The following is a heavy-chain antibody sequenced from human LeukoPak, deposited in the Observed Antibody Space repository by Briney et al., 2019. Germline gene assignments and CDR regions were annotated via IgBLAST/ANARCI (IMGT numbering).Heavy chain of an antibody. J-gene: IGHJ3*02. CDR1: GGSISSGGYY. CDR2: IYYSGST. V-gene: IGHV4-31*03. CDR3: AIDLYGSGSYYHLCAFDI. D-gene: IGHD3-10*01. Sequence: SQTLSLTCTVSGGSISSGGYYWSWIRQHPGKGLEWIGYIYYSGSTYYNPSLKSRVTISVDTSKNQFSLKLSPVTAADTAVYYCAIDLYGSGSYYHLCAFDIWGQGTMVNVSS.